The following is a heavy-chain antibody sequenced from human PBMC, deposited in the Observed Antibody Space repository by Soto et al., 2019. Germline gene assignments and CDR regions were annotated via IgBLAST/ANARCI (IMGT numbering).Heavy chain of an antibody. J-gene: IGHJ4*02. V-gene: IGHV4-4*02. CDR2: IYPSGTT. Sequence: QVQLQESGPGLVKPSGTLSLTCAVSSGSISSSNWWSWVRQPPGKVLEWIGEIYPSGTTNYNPSLKSSVTISVDKSKNQFSLKLSSVTAADTSVYYCASRPSGSYYNWTFDYWGQGTLVTVSS. D-gene: IGHD3-10*01. CDR3: ASRPSGSYYNWTFDY. CDR1: SGSISSSNW.